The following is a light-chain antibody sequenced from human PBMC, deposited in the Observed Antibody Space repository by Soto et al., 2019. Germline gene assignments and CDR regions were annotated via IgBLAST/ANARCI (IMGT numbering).Light chain of an antibody. Sequence: EVVMTQSPAILSVSPGERVTLSCGATQTVSSNLAWHQQKPGQASRLLIYCVSTRATCIPARFSGSGFWTEFTLTISSLQSDDFVVYYSQENNNWPWTFGQGSKGDIK. J-gene: IGKJ1*01. CDR3: QENNNWPWT. V-gene: IGKV3-15*01. CDR1: QTVSSN. CDR2: CVS.